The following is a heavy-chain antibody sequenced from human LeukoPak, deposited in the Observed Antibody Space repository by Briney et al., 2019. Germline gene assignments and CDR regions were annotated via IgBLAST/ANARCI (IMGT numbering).Heavy chain of an antibody. CDR1: GFTFSSYW. Sequence: GSLRLSCVASGFTFSSYWMHWVRQDPRKGLVWVSRINGDGRNINYADSVRGRFTISRDNAKDSLYLQMNSLRADDTAIYYCARERGSGSYHPFDPWGQGTLAIVSS. J-gene: IGHJ5*02. CDR3: ARERGSGSYHPFDP. V-gene: IGHV3-74*01. CDR2: INGDGRNI. D-gene: IGHD3-10*01.